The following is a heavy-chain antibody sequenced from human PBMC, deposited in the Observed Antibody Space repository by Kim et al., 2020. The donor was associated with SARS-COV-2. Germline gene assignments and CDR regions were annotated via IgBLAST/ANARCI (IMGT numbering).Heavy chain of an antibody. D-gene: IGHD1-1*01. V-gene: IGHV1-69*13. J-gene: IGHJ4*02. CDR2: IIPIFGTA. CDR3: ARVIRRTTGTGAGGLHY. CDR1: GGTFSSYA. Sequence: SVKVSCKASGGTFSSYAISWVRQAPGQGLEWMGGIIPIFGTANYAQKFQGRVTITADESTSTAYMELSSLRSEDTAVYYCARVIRRTTGTGAGGLHYWGQGTLVTVSS.